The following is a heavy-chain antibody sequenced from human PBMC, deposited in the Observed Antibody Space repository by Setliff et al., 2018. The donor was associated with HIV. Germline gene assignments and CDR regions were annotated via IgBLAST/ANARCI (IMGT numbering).Heavy chain of an antibody. J-gene: IGHJ4*02. V-gene: IGHV3-49*02. D-gene: IGHD2-2*01. CDR3: VKAVIVVIPAAIFDY. Sequence: WIRQSPGKGLEWVGLIRSEAYGGTTEYAASVKGRFTISRDNSKNTLYLQMSSLRVEDTVVYYCVKAVIVVIPAAIFDYWGQGTLVTVSS. CDR2: IRSEAYGGTT.